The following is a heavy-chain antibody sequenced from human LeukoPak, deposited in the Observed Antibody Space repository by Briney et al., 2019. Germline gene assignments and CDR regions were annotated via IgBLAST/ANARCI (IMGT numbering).Heavy chain of an antibody. J-gene: IGHJ3*02. V-gene: IGHV1-2*02. CDR3: ARGFGGSGSYDNGWFAFDI. D-gene: IGHD3-10*01. CDR2: INPNSGGT. CDR1: GYTFTGYY. Sequence: ASVKVSCKASGYTFTGYYMHWVRQAPGQGLGWMGWINPNSGGTNYAQKFQGRVTMTRDTSISTAYMELSRLRSDDTAVYYCARGFGGSGSYDNGWFAFDIWGQGTMVTVSS.